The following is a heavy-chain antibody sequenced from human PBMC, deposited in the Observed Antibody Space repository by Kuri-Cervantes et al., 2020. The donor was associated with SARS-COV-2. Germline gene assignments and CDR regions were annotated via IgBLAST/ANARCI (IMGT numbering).Heavy chain of an antibody. CDR1: GYTFTGYY. V-gene: IGHV1-2*02. D-gene: IGHD1-26*01. CDR3: ARGPGSYHIWYYFDY. Sequence: ASVKVSCKASGYTFTGYYMHWVRQAPGQGLEWMGWINPNSGGTNYAQKFQGRVTMTRDTSISTAYMELRSLRSDDTAVYYCARGPGSYHIWYYFDYWGQGTLVTVSS. J-gene: IGHJ4*02. CDR2: INPNSGGT.